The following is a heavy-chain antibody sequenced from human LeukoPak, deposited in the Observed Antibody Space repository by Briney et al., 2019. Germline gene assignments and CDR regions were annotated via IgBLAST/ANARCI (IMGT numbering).Heavy chain of an antibody. CDR1: GGSFSGYY. D-gene: IGHD3-3*01. Sequence: SETLSLTCAVYGGSFSGYYWSWIRQPPGEGLEWIGEINHNGSTNYNPSLKSRVTISVDTSKNQFSLKLSSVTAADTAVYYCARGRARFLEWLLNDAFDIWGQGTMVTVSS. J-gene: IGHJ3*02. CDR3: ARGRARFLEWLLNDAFDI. V-gene: IGHV4-34*01. CDR2: INHNGST.